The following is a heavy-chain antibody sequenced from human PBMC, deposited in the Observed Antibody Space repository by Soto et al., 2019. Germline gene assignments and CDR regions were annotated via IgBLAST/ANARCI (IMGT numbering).Heavy chain of an antibody. V-gene: IGHV4-34*01. D-gene: IGHD6-13*01. CDR2: INHSGST. Sequence: QVQLQQWGAGVLKPSETLSLTCAVYGGSFSGYYWSWIRQPPGKGLEWIGEINHSGSTNYNPSLKTRVTISVDTSKNQFSLNLSSVTAADTAVYYCARSPKGYSSSWYVDWGQGTLVTVSS. CDR3: ARSPKGYSSSWYVD. CDR1: GGSFSGYY. J-gene: IGHJ4*02.